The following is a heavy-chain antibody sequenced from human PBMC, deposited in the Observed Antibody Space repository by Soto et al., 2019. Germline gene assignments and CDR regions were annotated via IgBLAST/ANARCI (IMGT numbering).Heavy chain of an antibody. CDR1: GFTFSDYY. J-gene: IGHJ4*02. V-gene: IGHV3-11*05. CDR3: ARGAYYGSGKNDY. D-gene: IGHD3-10*01. CDR2: ISSSSSYT. Sequence: QVQLVESGGGLVKPGGSLRLSCAASGFTFSDYYMSWIRKAPGKGLEWVSYISSSSSYTNYADSVKGRFTISRDNAKNSLYLQMNSLRAEDTAVYYCARGAYYGSGKNDYWGQGTLVTVSS.